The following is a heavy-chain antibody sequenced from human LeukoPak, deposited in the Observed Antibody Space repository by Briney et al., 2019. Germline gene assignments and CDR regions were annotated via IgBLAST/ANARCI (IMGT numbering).Heavy chain of an antibody. V-gene: IGHV1-3*01. CDR3: AREKGPYYYDSSGPIGGFDA. J-gene: IGHJ5*02. Sequence: ASVKVSCKASGHTFTSYAMHWVRQAPGQRLEWMGWINAGNGNTKYSQKFQGRVTITRDTSARTAYMELSCMRCEDRAVYYCAREKGPYYYDSSGPIGGFDAWGQGTLVTVSS. CDR1: GHTFTSYA. D-gene: IGHD3-22*01. CDR2: INAGNGNT.